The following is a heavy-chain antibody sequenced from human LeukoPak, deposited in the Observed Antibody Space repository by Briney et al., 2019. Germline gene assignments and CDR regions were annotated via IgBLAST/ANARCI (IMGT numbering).Heavy chain of an antibody. J-gene: IGHJ4*02. Sequence: ASVKVSCKASGYTFTGHYMHWVRQAPGQGLEWMGWINPNSGGTNYAQKIQGRVTMTRDTSISTAYMELSRLRSDDTAVYYCARDRFPFGYCRAGSCYADYWGQGTLVTVSS. CDR1: GYTFTGHY. V-gene: IGHV1-2*02. D-gene: IGHD2-15*01. CDR2: INPNSGGT. CDR3: ARDRFPFGYCRAGSCYADY.